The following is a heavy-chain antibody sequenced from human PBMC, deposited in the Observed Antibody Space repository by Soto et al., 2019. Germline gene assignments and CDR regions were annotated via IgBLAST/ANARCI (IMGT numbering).Heavy chain of an antibody. D-gene: IGHD2-15*01. CDR2: INSDGSST. V-gene: IGHV3-74*01. CDR3: AILMGDIVVVVKGFDAFDI. CDR1: GFTFSSYW. J-gene: IGHJ3*02. Sequence: GGSLRLSCAASGFTFSSYWMHWVRQAPGKGLVWVSRINSDGSSTSYADSVKGRFTISRDNAKNTLYLQMNSLRAEDTAVYYCAILMGDIVVVVKGFDAFDIWGQGTMVTVSS.